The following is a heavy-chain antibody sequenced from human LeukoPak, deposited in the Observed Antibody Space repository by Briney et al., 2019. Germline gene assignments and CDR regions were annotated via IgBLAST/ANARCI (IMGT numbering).Heavy chain of an antibody. V-gene: IGHV1-2*02. J-gene: IGHJ4*02. CDR3: ASTSYDILTGYYTATFDY. CDR2: INPNSGGT. Sequence: ASVKVPCKASGYTFTDYYMHWVRQAPGQGLEWMGWINPNSGGTNYAQKFQGRVTMTRDTSISTAYMELSRLRSDDTAVYYCASTSYDILTGYYTATFDYWGQGTLVTVSS. CDR1: GYTFTDYY. D-gene: IGHD3-9*01.